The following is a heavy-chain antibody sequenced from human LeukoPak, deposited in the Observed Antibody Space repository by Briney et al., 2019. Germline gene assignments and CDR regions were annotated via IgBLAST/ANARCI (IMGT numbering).Heavy chain of an antibody. CDR3: ATRVE. CDR1: GGSFSDYY. J-gene: IGHJ4*02. V-gene: IGHV4-34*01. D-gene: IGHD3-10*01. Sequence: SETLSLTCAVYGGSFSDYYWSWIRQPPGEGLEWIGEINHSGTINYNPSLKSRVTISVDTSKNQFSLKLSSVTAADTAVYYCATRVEWGQGTQVTVSS. CDR2: INHSGTI.